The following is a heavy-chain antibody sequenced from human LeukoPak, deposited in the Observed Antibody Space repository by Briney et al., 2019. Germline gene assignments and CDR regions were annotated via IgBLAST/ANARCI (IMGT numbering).Heavy chain of an antibody. D-gene: IGHD3-22*01. CDR2: ISSSSSYI. CDR1: GFTFSSYT. J-gene: IGHJ4*02. Sequence: PGGSLRLSCAASGFTFSSYTMNWVRQAPRKGLEWVSSISSSSSYIHYADSVKGRFTISRDNSKNTLYLQMNSLRAEDTAVYYCAREMPYYDSSGYYYSSPYFDYWGQGTLVTVSS. CDR3: AREMPYYDSSGYYYSSPYFDY. V-gene: IGHV3-21*01.